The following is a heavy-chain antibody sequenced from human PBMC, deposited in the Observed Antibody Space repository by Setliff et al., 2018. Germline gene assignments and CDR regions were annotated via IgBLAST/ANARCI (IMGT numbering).Heavy chain of an antibody. CDR1: GGSISSYY. D-gene: IGHD4-17*01. V-gene: IGHV4-4*09. J-gene: IGHJ4*02. Sequence: PSETLSLTCTVSGGSISSYYWSWIRQPPGKGLEWIGEIYLGGSPTYNPSLKSRVTISVDTSKNQFSLKLSSVTAADTAVYYCARGGLRWFNFDYWGQGTLVTVSS. CDR2: IYLGGSP. CDR3: ARGGLRWFNFDY.